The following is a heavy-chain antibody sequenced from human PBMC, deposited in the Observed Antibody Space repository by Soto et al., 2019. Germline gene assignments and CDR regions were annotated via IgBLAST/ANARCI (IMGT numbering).Heavy chain of an antibody. CDR1: GFTVSSKY. Sequence: PGGSLRLSCAASGFTVSSKYMSWVRQAPGKGLEWVSAISGSGGSTYYADSVKGRFTIPRDNSKNTLYLRMNSLRAEDTAVYYCAKYQKATDYVGAFDIWGQGTMVTVSS. V-gene: IGHV3-23*01. J-gene: IGHJ3*02. CDR2: ISGSGGST. CDR3: AKYQKATDYVGAFDI. D-gene: IGHD4-17*01.